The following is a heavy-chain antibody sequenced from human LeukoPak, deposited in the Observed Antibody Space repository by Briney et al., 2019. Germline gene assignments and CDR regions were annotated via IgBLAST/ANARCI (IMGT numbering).Heavy chain of an antibody. CDR1: GFTFSSYA. D-gene: IGHD6-6*01. V-gene: IGHV4-34*01. CDR3: ARGLSIAARGGGYNWFDP. CDR2: INRSGST. Sequence: GSLRLSCAASGFTFSSYAMSWIRQPPGKGLEWIGEINRSGSTNYNPSLKSRVTISVDTSKNQFSLKLSSVTAADTAVYYCARGLSIAARGGGYNWFDPWGQGTLVTVSS. J-gene: IGHJ5*02.